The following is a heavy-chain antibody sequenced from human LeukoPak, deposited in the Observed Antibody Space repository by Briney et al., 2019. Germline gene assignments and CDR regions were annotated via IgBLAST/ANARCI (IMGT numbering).Heavy chain of an antibody. J-gene: IGHJ4*02. CDR2: INSDGSST. CDR3: ARYSYGSASFDY. CDR1: GFTFSSYW. V-gene: IGHV3-74*01. D-gene: IGHD5-18*01. Sequence: PGGSLRLSCAASGFTFSSYWMHWVRQAPGKGLVWVSRINSDGSSTSYADSVKGRFTISRDNAKNSLYLQMNSLRAEDTAVYYCARYSYGSASFDYWGQGTLVTVSS.